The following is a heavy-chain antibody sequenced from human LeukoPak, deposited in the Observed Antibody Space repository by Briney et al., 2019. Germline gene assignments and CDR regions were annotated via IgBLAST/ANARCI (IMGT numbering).Heavy chain of an antibody. Sequence: SETLSLTCTVSGGSISSYYWSWIRQPAGKGLEWIGRIYTSESTNYNPSLKSRVTMSVDTSKNHSSLKLSTVTAADAAVDYCARDLQSGSDAFDIWGQGTMVSVS. CDR3: ARDLQSGSDAFDI. D-gene: IGHD6-19*01. CDR2: IYTSEST. V-gene: IGHV4-4*07. CDR1: GGSISSYY. J-gene: IGHJ3*02.